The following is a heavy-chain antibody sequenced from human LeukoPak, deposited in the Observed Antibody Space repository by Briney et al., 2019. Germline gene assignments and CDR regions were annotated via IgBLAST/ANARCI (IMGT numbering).Heavy chain of an antibody. J-gene: IGHJ4*02. CDR3: ARSRFSSPDTN. CDR2: IYHSGST. CDR1: GYSLSSGYY. D-gene: IGHD6-13*01. Sequence: PSETLSLTCTVSGYSLSSGYYWGWIRQPPGKGLEWIGSIYHSGSTYYNPSLKSGVTISVDTSKNQFSLKLSSVTAADTAVYYCARSRFSSPDTNGGQGTLVTVSS. V-gene: IGHV4-38-2*02.